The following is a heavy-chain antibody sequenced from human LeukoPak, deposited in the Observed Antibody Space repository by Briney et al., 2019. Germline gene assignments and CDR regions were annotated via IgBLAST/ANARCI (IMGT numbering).Heavy chain of an antibody. CDR3: ARELWFGELFGFFYYGMDV. CDR2: IIPIFGTA. J-gene: IGHJ6*02. D-gene: IGHD3-10*01. Sequence: ASVKVSCKASGYTFTSYGISWVRQAPGQGLEWMGGIIPIFGTANYAQKFQGRVTITADESTSTAYMELSSLRSEDTAVYYCARELWFGELFGFFYYGMDVWGQGTTVTVSS. V-gene: IGHV1-69*13. CDR1: GYTFTSYG.